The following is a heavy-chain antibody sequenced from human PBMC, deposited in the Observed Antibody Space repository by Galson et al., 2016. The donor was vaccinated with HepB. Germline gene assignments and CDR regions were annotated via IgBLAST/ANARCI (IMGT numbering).Heavy chain of an antibody. V-gene: IGHV3-48*02. J-gene: IGHJ6*02. CDR3: ARDDYSNLFYYYGMDV. CDR2: ITGTSSTI. D-gene: IGHD4-11*01. Sequence: SLRLSCAASGFTFSSFTMNRVRQAPGKGLELVSYITGTSSTIYYADSVKGRFTISRDNAKNSVYLQMNSLRDEDTAVYYCARDDYSNLFYYYGMDVWGQGTTVTVSS. CDR1: GFTFSSFT.